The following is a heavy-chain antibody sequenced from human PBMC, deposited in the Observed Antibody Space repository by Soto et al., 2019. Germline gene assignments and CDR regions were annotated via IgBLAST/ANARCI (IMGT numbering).Heavy chain of an antibody. V-gene: IGHV4-59*01. Sequence: QVQLQESGPGLMKPSETLSLTCTVSGGSISNYYWNWIRQPPGKGLEWIGYISYTGRPNYNPSLESRVTVSVDTSKNQFSLKLSSVTAADTAIYYCARGGTYSDLLIRDRFDPWGQGTLVTVSS. D-gene: IGHD6-13*01. CDR3: ARGGTYSDLLIRDRFDP. CDR2: ISYTGRP. CDR1: GGSISNYY. J-gene: IGHJ5*02.